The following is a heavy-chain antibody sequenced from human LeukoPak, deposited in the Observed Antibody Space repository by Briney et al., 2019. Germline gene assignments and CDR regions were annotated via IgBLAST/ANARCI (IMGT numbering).Heavy chain of an antibody. Sequence: GGSLRLSCAASGFTFSSYSMNWVRQAPGKGLEWVSSISSSSSYIYYADSVKGRFTISRDNAKNSLYLQMNSLRAEDTAVYYCARRMVVAADSDYWGQGTLVTVSS. J-gene: IGHJ4*02. CDR1: GFTFSSYS. CDR2: ISSSSSYI. V-gene: IGHV3-21*01. D-gene: IGHD2-15*01. CDR3: ARRMVVAADSDY.